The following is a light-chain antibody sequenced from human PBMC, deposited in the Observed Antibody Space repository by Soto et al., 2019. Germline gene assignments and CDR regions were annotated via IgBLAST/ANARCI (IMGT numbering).Light chain of an antibody. CDR1: QTVTRSY. J-gene: IGKJ1*01. CDR3: QQYNSYSWT. CDR2: GAS. V-gene: IGKV3-20*01. Sequence: EIVLTQSPGTMSLSPGERVTLSCRASQTVTRSYLAWYQQEPGQAPRLLIYGASIRATGIPDRFSGSGSGTEFTLTISSLQPYDFATYYCQQYNSYSWTFGQGTKVDIK.